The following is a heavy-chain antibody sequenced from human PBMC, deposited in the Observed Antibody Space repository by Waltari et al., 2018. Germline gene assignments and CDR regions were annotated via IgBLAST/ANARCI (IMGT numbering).Heavy chain of an antibody. CDR1: GFTFISYA. V-gene: IGHV3-23*01. J-gene: IGHJ4*02. CDR2: MSGPGVTT. Sequence: EVQLLESGGGLVQPGGSLRLSCAASGFTFISYAMSWVRQAPGKGLEWLSSMSGPGVTTFDSDSVKGRFSISRDNSKNTLYLQINGLRADDTAVYYCAKVGGIAAAEFQFDFWGRGTLVTVSS. CDR3: AKVGGIAAAEFQFDF. D-gene: IGHD6-13*01.